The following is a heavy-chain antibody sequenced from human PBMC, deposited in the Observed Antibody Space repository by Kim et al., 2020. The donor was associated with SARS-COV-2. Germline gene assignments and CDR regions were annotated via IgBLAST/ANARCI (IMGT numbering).Heavy chain of an antibody. Sequence: GGSLRLSCAASGFTFSRYEMNWVRQAPGKGLEWVSYIDLRGSTIYYADSVKGRFTISRDNAKNSLYLQMISLRAEDTAIYYCARDDYGGNSVVDALDIWGQGTMVTVSS. D-gene: IGHD4-17*01. V-gene: IGHV3-48*03. J-gene: IGHJ3*02. CDR1: GFTFSRYE. CDR3: ARDDYGGNSVVDALDI. CDR2: IDLRGSTI.